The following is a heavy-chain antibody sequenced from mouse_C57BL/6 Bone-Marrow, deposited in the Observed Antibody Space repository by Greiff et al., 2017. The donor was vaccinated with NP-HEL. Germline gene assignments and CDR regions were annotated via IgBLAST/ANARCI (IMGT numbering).Heavy chain of an antibody. V-gene: IGHV1-82*01. CDR3: ARGRIYYVPFAY. Sequence: QVQLQQSGPELVKPGASVKISCKASGYAFSSSWMNWVKQRPGKGLEWIGRIYPGDGDTNYNGKFKGKATLTADKSSSTAYMQLSSLTSEDSAVYFCARGRIYYVPFAYWGQGTLVTVSA. D-gene: IGHD2-1*01. J-gene: IGHJ3*01. CDR2: IYPGDGDT. CDR1: GYAFSSSW.